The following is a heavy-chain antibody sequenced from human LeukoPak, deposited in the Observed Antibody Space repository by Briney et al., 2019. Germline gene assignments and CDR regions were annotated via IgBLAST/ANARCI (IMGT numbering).Heavy chain of an antibody. V-gene: IGHV3-21*01. CDR1: GFTFSSYN. J-gene: IGHJ5*02. Sequence: PGGSLRLSCAASGFTFSSYNMNWVRQAPGKGLEWVSSISSSSRYIYYADSVKGRFTISRDNAKNSLYLQMNSLRAEDTAVYYCARGGYSSSWYPPPWFDPWGQGTLVTVSS. CDR3: ARGGYSSSWYPPPWFDP. D-gene: IGHD6-13*01. CDR2: ISSSSRYI.